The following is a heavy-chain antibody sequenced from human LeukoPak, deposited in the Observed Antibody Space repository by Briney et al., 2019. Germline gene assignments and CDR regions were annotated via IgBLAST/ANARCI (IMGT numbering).Heavy chain of an antibody. D-gene: IGHD3-10*01. V-gene: IGHV1-18*01. CDR3: ARVKVALWFGELYKSAPFDY. Sequence: ASVKVSCKASGYTFTSYGIRWVRQAPGQGLAWMGWISAYNGNTNYAQKLQGRVTMTTDTSTSTAYMELRSLRSDDTAVYYCARVKVALWFGELYKSAPFDYWGQGTLVTVSS. CDR1: GYTFTSYG. CDR2: ISAYNGNT. J-gene: IGHJ4*02.